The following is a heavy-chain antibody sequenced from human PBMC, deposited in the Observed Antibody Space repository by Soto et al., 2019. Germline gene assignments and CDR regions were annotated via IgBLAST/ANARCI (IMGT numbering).Heavy chain of an antibody. V-gene: IGHV4-59*08. CDR2: IYYSGST. CDR3: ARQIDLVREYPFDP. CDR1: GCSISSYY. J-gene: IGHJ5*02. D-gene: IGHD6-6*01. Sequence: SETLSLTCTVSGCSISSYYWSWIRQPPGKGLEWIGYIYYSGSTNYNPSLKSRVTISVDTSKNQFSLKLSSVTAADTAVYYCARQIDLVREYPFDPWGQGTLVTVSS.